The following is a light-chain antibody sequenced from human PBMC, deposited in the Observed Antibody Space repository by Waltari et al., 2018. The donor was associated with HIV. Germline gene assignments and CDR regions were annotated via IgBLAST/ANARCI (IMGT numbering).Light chain of an antibody. J-gene: IGKJ2*01. V-gene: IGKV2-28*01. CDR2: LGS. CDR3: VQGVLRPHT. Sequence: DIVMTQSPLSLTVPPGEPASISCTSSQSLSDGNGDDNLDWYVQKPGQSPQLLIYLGSNGASGVPDRFSGRGAGTSFTLKIRRVYAEDVEMYYCVQGVLRPHTFGQGTKLE. CDR1: QSLSDGNGDDN.